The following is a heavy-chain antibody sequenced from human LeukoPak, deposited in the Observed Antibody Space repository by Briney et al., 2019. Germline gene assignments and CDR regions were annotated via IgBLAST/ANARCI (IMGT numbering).Heavy chain of an antibody. D-gene: IGHD6-19*01. CDR2: IIPIFGTA. CDR3: ARTRIDSSGWYWFDP. V-gene: IGHV1-69*05. CDR1: GGTFSSYA. J-gene: IGHJ5*02. Sequence: SVKVSCKASGGTFSSYAISWVRQAPGQGLEWMGGIIPIFGTANYAQKFQGRVTITTDEYTSTAYMELSSLRSEDTAVYYCARTRIDSSGWYWFDPWGQGTLVTVSS.